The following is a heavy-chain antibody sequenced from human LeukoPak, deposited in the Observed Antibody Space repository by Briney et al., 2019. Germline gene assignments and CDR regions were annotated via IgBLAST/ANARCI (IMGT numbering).Heavy chain of an antibody. CDR3: ARSERYSSSWYPDY. CDR1: GYSFTGYY. V-gene: IGHV1-2*02. CDR2: INPNSGGT. D-gene: IGHD6-13*01. J-gene: IGHJ4*02. Sequence: GASVKVSCKASGYSFTGYYIHWVRQAPGQGLEWMGWINPNSGGTYYAQKFQGRVTMTRDTSISTAYMELSRLRSDDTAVYYCARSERYSSSWYPDYWGQGTLVTVSS.